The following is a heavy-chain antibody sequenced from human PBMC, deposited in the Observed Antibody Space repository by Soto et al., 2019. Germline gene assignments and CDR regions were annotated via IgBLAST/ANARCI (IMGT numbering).Heavy chain of an antibody. V-gene: IGHV2-5*02. CDR2: IYWDDDK. D-gene: IGHD5-12*01. Sequence: HITLKESGPTLVKPTQTLTLTCTFSGFSLSTSGVGVGWIRQPPGKALEWRALIYWDDDKRYSPSLKSRRTITKDTSKNQVVLTLTNMDPVDTSTYYCAHVYGGYDNFDSWGQGTLVTVSS. J-gene: IGHJ4*02. CDR3: AHVYGGYDNFDS. CDR1: GFSLSTSGVG.